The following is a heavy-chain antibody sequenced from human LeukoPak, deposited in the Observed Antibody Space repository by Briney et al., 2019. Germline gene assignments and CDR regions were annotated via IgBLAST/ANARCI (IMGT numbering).Heavy chain of an antibody. CDR3: ARDRASWYFDL. V-gene: IGHV3-48*01. CDR2: ISSSSSTI. J-gene: IGHJ2*01. Sequence: PGGSLRLSCAASGFTFSSYSMNWVRQAPGKGLEWVSYISSSSSTIYYADSVKGRFTISRDNAKNSLYLQMNSLRAEDTAVYYCARDRASWYFDLWGRGTLVTVSS. CDR1: GFTFSSYS.